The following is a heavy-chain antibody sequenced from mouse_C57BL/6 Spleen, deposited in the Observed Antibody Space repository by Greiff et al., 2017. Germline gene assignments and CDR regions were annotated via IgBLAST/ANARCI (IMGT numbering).Heavy chain of an antibody. Sequence: VQLKESGAELVKPGASVKLSCTASGFNIKDYYMHWVKQRTEQGLEWIGRIDPEDGETKYAPKFQGKATITADTTSNTAYLQLSSLTSEDTAVYYCASYYYGSSYAFDYWGQGTTLTVSS. CDR2: IDPEDGET. J-gene: IGHJ2*01. D-gene: IGHD1-1*01. CDR1: GFNIKDYY. V-gene: IGHV14-2*01. CDR3: ASYYYGSSYAFDY.